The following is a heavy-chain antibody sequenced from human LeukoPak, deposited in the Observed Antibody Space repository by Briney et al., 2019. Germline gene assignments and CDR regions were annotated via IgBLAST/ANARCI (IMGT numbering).Heavy chain of an antibody. Sequence: PGGSLRLSCAAAGFTFSSYSMNWVRQAPGKGLEWVSYISSSSSNIYYAASVKGRFTISRDNAKNSLYLQMNSLRDEDTAVYYCARDLANPGDYWGQGTLVTGSS. CDR2: ISSSSSNI. V-gene: IGHV3-48*02. CDR3: ARDLANPGDY. CDR1: GFTFSSYS. J-gene: IGHJ4*02. D-gene: IGHD3-16*01.